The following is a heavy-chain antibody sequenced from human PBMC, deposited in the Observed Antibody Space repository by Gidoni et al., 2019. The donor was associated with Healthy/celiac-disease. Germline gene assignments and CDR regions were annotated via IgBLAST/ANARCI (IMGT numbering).Heavy chain of an antibody. CDR3: ARGVRGYCSSTSCRFNWFDP. J-gene: IGHJ5*02. CDR1: GGSFSGYY. CDR2: INHSGST. Sequence: QVQLQQWGAGLLKPSETLSLTCAVYGGSFSGYYWRWIRQPPGKGLEWIGEINHSGSTNYNPSLKSRVTISVDTSKNQFSLKLSSVTAADTAVYYCARGVRGYCSSTSCRFNWFDPWGQGTLVTVSS. D-gene: IGHD2-2*01. V-gene: IGHV4-34*01.